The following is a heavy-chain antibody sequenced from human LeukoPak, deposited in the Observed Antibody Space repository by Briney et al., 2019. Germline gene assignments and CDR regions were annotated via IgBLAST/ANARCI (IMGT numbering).Heavy chain of an antibody. Sequence: PGGSLRLSCAASGFTFSDYYMSWIRQAPGKWLEWVSYINSSGSTIYYADSVKGRFTISRDDAKNSLYLQMNSLRAEDTAVYYCARDQQSYGDYDAFDIWGQGTMVTVSS. V-gene: IGHV3-11*04. CDR1: GFTFSDYY. CDR2: INSSGSTI. CDR3: ARDQQSYGDYDAFDI. J-gene: IGHJ3*02. D-gene: IGHD4-17*01.